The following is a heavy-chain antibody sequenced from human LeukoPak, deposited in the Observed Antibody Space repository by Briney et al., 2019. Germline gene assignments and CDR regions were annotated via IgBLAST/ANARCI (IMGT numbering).Heavy chain of an antibody. CDR1: GFTFSSYW. CDR2: IKTGGSST. CDR3: ARASPASYGDFDI. D-gene: IGHD4-17*01. J-gene: IGHJ3*02. Sequence: PGGSLRLSCAASGFTFSSYWMHWVRQGPGKGLVWVSRIKTGGSSTNYADSVKGRFTISRDNAKDTLYLQMNSLRVEDTAVYYCARASPASYGDFDIWGQGTMVTVSS. V-gene: IGHV3-74*01.